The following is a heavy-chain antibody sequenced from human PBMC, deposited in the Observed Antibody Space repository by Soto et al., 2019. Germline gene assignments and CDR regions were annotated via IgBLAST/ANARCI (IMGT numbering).Heavy chain of an antibody. CDR3: AAVDIGDY. CDR1: GYTFTSYA. J-gene: IGHJ4*02. D-gene: IGHD5-12*01. V-gene: IGHV1-3*01. Sequence: QVQLVQSGAEVKKPGASVKVSCKASGYTFTSYALHWVRQAPGQRLEWMGWINGGNGDTRYSQKFQGRVTFTRDTSANTAYMELTGLTSEETAVYYCAAVDIGDYWGQGTLVTVSS. CDR2: INGGNGDT.